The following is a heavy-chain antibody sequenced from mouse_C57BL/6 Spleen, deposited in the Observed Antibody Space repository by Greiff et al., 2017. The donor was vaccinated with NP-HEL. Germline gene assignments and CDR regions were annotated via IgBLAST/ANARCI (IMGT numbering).Heavy chain of an antibody. CDR3: ARDPYDYDGGYYFDY. Sequence: QVHVKQSGAELARPGASVKMSCKASGYTFTSYTMHWVKQRPGQGLEWIGYINPSSGYNKYNQKFKDKATLTADKSSSTAYMQLSSLTSEDSAVYYCARDPYDYDGGYYFDYWGQGTTLTVSS. CDR2: INPSSGYN. D-gene: IGHD2-4*01. CDR1: GYTFTSYT. V-gene: IGHV1-4*01. J-gene: IGHJ2*01.